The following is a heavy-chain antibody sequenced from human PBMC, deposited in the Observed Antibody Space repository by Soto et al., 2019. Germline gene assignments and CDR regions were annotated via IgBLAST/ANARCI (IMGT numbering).Heavy chain of an antibody. CDR1: GGSISSSSYY. CDR2: IYYSGST. CDR3: ARGILLKPYYYYYGMDV. V-gene: IGHV4-39*01. D-gene: IGHD2-8*01. Sequence: PSETLSLTCTVSGGSISSSSYYWGWIRQPPGKGLEWIGSIYYSGSTYYKPSLKSRVTKTVDTSKNQFTLKLRSMTAADTAVYYCARGILLKPYYYYYGMDVWGQGTTVTVSS. J-gene: IGHJ6*02.